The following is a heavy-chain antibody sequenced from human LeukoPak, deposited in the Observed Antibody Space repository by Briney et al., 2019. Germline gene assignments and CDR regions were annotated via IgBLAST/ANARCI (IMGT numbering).Heavy chain of an antibody. J-gene: IGHJ4*02. CDR3: ASSSSWSSFMDY. Sequence: SSETLSLTCSVSGYSISSGYYWGWIRQPPGKGLEWIGSIYYSGKTYYNPSLKGRVTISVDTSRNQFSLKLSSVTAADTAVYYCASSSSWSSFMDYWGQGTLVTVSS. V-gene: IGHV4-38-2*02. D-gene: IGHD6-13*01. CDR2: IYYSGKT. CDR1: GYSISSGYY.